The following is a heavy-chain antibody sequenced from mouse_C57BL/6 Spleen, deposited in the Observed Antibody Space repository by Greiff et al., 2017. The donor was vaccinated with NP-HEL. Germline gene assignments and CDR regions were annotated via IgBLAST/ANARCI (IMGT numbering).Heavy chain of an antibody. CDR1: GFTFSSYA. D-gene: IGHD1-1*01. CDR2: ISDGGSYT. J-gene: IGHJ3*01. V-gene: IGHV5-4*01. CDR3: ARDRVITTVAPFAY. Sequence: EVKLMESGGGLVKPGGSLKLSCAASGFTFSSYAMSWVRQTPEKRLEWVATISDGGSYTYYPDNVKGRFTISRDNAKNNLYLQMSHLKSEDTAMYYCARDRVITTVAPFAYWGQGTLVTVSA.